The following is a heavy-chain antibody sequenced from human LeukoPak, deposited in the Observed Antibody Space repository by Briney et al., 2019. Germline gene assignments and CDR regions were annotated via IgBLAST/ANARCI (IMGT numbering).Heavy chain of an antibody. CDR3: ARDLSPTLERHYYDSSGYYLNGAFDI. CDR1: GGTFSSYA. Sequence: GASVKVSCKASGGTFSSYAISWVRQAPGQGLEWMGGIIPIFGTANYAQKFQGRATITADESTSTAYMGLSSLRSEDTAVYYCARDLSPTLERHYYDSSGYYLNGAFDIWGQGTMVTVSS. V-gene: IGHV1-69*13. J-gene: IGHJ3*02. D-gene: IGHD3-22*01. CDR2: IIPIFGTA.